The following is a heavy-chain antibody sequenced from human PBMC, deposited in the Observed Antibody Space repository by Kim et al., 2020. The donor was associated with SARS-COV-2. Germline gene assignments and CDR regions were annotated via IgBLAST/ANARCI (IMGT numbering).Heavy chain of an antibody. J-gene: IGHJ5*02. CDR1: GGSISSGDYY. CDR3: ARDRRGYSSSFGFWFDP. CDR2: IYTSGST. V-gene: IGHV4-61*02. D-gene: IGHD6-13*01. Sequence: SETLSLTCTVSGGSISSGDYYWSWIRQPAGKGLEWIGRIYTSGSTNYNPSLKSRVTISVDTSKNQFSLKLSSVTAADTAVYYCARDRRGYSSSFGFWFDPWGQGTLVTVSS.